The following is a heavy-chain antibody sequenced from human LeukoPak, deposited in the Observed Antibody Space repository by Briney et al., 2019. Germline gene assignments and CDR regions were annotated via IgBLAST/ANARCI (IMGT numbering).Heavy chain of an antibody. D-gene: IGHD6-13*01. V-gene: IGHV1-2*06. CDR3: ARDRLAAGGSGA. CDR2: INPNSGGT. J-gene: IGHJ5*02. CDR1: GYTFTGYC. Sequence: ASVKVSCKASGYTFTGYCMHWVRQAPGQGLEWMGRINPNSGGTNYAQKFQGRVTMTRDTSISTAYMELSSLRSDDTAVYYCARDRLAAGGSGAWGQGTLVTVSS.